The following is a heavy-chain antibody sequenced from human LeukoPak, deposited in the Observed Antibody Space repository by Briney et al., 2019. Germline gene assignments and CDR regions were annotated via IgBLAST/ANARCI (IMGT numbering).Heavy chain of an antibody. CDR1: GFTFSTYA. CDR3: AREGRGASMIVVVPFDY. CDR2: ISYDGSNE. J-gene: IGHJ4*02. D-gene: IGHD3-22*01. V-gene: IGHV3-30*01. Sequence: PGRSLRLSCAASGFTFSTYAMHWVRQAPGKGLEWVAVISYDGSNEYYADSVKGRFTISRDNSKNTLYLQMNSLRAEDTAVYYCAREGRGASMIVVVPFDYWGQGTLVTVSS.